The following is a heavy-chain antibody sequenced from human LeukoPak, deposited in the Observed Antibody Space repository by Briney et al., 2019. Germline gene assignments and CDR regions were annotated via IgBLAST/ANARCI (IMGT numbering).Heavy chain of an antibody. CDR3: ASGVGGAGTTSDY. D-gene: IGHD1-1*01. J-gene: IGHJ4*02. CDR2: INHSGST. Sequence: SETLSLTCAVYGGSFSGYYWSWIRQPPGKGLEWIGEINHSGSTNYNPSLKSGVTISVDTSKNQFSLKLSSVTAADTAVYYCASGVGGAGTTSDYWGQGTLVTVSS. V-gene: IGHV4-34*01. CDR1: GGSFSGYY.